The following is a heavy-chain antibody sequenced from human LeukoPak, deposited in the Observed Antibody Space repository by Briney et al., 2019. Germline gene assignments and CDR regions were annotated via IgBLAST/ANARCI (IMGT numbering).Heavy chain of an antibody. CDR1: GGSISSYY. J-gene: IGHJ4*02. CDR3: ARHSGWYYYFDY. V-gene: IGHV4-59*08. D-gene: IGHD6-19*01. CDR2: IYYSGST. Sequence: SETLSLTCTVSGGSISSYYWSWIRQPPGEGLEWIGYIYYSGSTNYNPYLKSRVTISVDTSKNQFSLKLSSVTAADTAVYYCARHSGWYYYFDYWGQGTLVTVSS.